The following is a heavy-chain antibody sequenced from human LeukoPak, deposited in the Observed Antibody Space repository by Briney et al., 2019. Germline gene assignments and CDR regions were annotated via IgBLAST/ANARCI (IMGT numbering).Heavy chain of an antibody. V-gene: IGHV3-48*03. CDR2: ISSSGSHT. D-gene: IGHD3-16*02. CDR1: GFTFSNYE. Sequence: GGSLRLSCAASGFTFSNYEMNWVRQAPGKGLEWVSFISSSGSHTFYAESVKGRFTISRDNAKNSLYLQMNSLRAEDTAVYYCARGRVRTFGEVIVSRYYYMDVWGKGTTVTVSS. CDR3: ARGRVRTFGEVIVSRYYYMDV. J-gene: IGHJ6*03.